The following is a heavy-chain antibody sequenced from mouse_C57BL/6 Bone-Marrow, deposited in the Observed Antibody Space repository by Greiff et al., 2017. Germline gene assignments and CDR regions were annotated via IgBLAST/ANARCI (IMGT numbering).Heavy chain of an antibody. Sequence: EVKLMESGEGLVKPGGSLKLSCAASGFTFSSYAMSWVRQTPKKRLEWVAYISSGGDYIYYADTVKGRFTISRDNARNTLYLQMSSLKSEDTAMYYCTRDPLYYGSSYDYFDYWGQGTTLTVAS. D-gene: IGHD1-1*01. CDR3: TRDPLYYGSSYDYFDY. V-gene: IGHV5-9-1*02. J-gene: IGHJ2*01. CDR1: GFTFSSYA. CDR2: ISSGGDYI.